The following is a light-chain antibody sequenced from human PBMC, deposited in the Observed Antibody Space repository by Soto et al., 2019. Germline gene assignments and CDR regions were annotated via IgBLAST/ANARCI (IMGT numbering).Light chain of an antibody. CDR3: ALYMGSGISV. CDR1: SGSVSAGHY. Sequence: QTVVTQEPSFSVSPGGRVTLTCGLSSGSVSAGHYPSWYQHTPGQPPRTLIYSPNTSSSGVPDRFSGSSLGNKAALTITGAQEEDEADYYCALYMGSGISVLGGGTKVTVL. V-gene: IGLV8-61*01. J-gene: IGLJ2*01. CDR2: SPN.